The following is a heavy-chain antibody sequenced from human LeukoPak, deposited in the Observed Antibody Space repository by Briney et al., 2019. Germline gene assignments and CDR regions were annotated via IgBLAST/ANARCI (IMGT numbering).Heavy chain of an antibody. D-gene: IGHD3-16*02. CDR3: ARVYYDYVWGSYRAQSYYFDY. Sequence: PSETLSLTCTVSGGSISSGDYYWSWIRQPPGKGLKWIGYIYYSGSTYYNPSLKSRVTISVDTSKNQFSLKLNSVTAADTAVYYCARVYYDYVWGSYRAQSYYFDYWGQGTLVTVSS. J-gene: IGHJ4*02. CDR2: IYYSGST. CDR1: GGSISSGDYY. V-gene: IGHV4-30-4*01.